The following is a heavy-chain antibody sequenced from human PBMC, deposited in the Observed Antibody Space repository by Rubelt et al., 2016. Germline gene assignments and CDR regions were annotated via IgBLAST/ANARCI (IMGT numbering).Heavy chain of an antibody. CDR3: AGEGLGRDGYNSASRDFDY. D-gene: IGHD5-24*01. CDR2: IYFSGTT. Sequence: QVQLQESGPGLVKPSETLFLTCTVSGGSISNYYWSWVRQPPGKGLEWIAYIYFSGTTNYNPSLQSRVTISLDTSKKQSSPKLTSVTAADTAVYYCAGEGLGRDGYNSASRDFDYWGQGTLVTVSS. J-gene: IGHJ4*02. V-gene: IGHV4-59*01. CDR1: GGSISNYY.